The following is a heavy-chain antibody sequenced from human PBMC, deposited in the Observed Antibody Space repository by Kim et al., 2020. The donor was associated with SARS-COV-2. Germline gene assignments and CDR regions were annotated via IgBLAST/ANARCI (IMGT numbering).Heavy chain of an antibody. CDR1: GFTFSSYD. CDR3: ARGSRYGSGSYYNSPTHNRRRYFDL. Sequence: GGSLRLSCAASGFTFSSYDMHWVRQATGKGLEWVSAIGTAGDTYYPGSVKGRFTISRENAKNSLYLQMNSLRAGDTAVYYCARGSRYGSGSYYNSPTHNRRRYFDLWGRGTLVTVSS. CDR2: IGTAGDT. J-gene: IGHJ2*01. V-gene: IGHV3-13*01. D-gene: IGHD3-10*01.